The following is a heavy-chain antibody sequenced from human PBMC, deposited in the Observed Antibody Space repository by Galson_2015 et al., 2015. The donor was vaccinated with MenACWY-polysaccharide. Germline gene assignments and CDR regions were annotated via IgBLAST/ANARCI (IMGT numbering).Heavy chain of an antibody. Sequence: ETLSLTCTVSGGSVTSDNDYWGWLRQPPGKGLEWIGYMSYSGRGNSNPSLKSRVTVLIDTSKNQFSLRLTSVTAADTAMYYCAREPTYSGSFGWFDPWGQGTLVTVSS. CDR3: AREPTYSGSFGWFDP. D-gene: IGHD1-26*01. CDR1: GGSVTSDNDY. V-gene: IGHV4-61*01. CDR2: MSYSGRG. J-gene: IGHJ5*02.